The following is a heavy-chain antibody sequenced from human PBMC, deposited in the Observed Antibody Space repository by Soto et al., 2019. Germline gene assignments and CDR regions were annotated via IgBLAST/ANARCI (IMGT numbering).Heavy chain of an antibody. CDR2: IFYTGST. Sequence: QVQLQESGPGLVKPSQTLSLTCTVSGGSISSGDYYWSWIRQSPGTGLEWIGYIFYTGSTYYNPSLRSRLAISVATSKNQSSLKLSSVTAADAAVYYCAREPLKWYGMDVWGQGTTVTVSS. V-gene: IGHV4-30-4*01. CDR1: GGSISSGDYY. J-gene: IGHJ6*02. CDR3: AREPLKWYGMDV. D-gene: IGHD1-26*01.